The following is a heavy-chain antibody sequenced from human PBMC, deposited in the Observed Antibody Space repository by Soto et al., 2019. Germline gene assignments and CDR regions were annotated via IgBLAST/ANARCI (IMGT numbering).Heavy chain of an antibody. Sequence: QVQLVQSGAEVKKPGASVKVSCKASGYTFTSYDINWVRQATGQGLEWMGWMNPNSGNTGYAQKFQGRVTMTRNTSISTAYMELSSLRSEDTDVYYCARGSAIFGVVPPGLLDYWGQGTLVTVSS. CDR3: ARGSAIFGVVPPGLLDY. CDR2: MNPNSGNT. V-gene: IGHV1-8*01. D-gene: IGHD3-3*01. J-gene: IGHJ4*02. CDR1: GYTFTSYD.